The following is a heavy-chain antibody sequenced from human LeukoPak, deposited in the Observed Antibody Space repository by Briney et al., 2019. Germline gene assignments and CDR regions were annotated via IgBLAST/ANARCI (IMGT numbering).Heavy chain of an antibody. CDR2: IYHSGST. CDR3: VRSPYYYYHMDV. CDR1: GYSITSGYY. J-gene: IGHJ6*03. Sequence: SETLSLTCAVSGYSITSGYYWGWIRQPPGKGLEWIGTIYHSGSTYYNPSLKSRVIVSVDTSKNQFSLKLSSVTAADTAVYYCVRSPYYYYHMDVWGKGTPVTVSS. V-gene: IGHV4-38-2*01.